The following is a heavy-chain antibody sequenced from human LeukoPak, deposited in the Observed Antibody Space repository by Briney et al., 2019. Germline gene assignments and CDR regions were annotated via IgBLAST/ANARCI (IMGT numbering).Heavy chain of an antibody. CDR2: INHIGGA. Sequence: SETLSPTCAVSGGSLSGYYWNWIRQPPGKGLEWIGEINHIGGASYTPSHKSRITISVDTSKSQFSLRVRSVTAADTAVYFCARRKWSHDFWTGYYSFFDYWGEGVLVTVSS. CDR1: GGSLSGYY. D-gene: IGHD3/OR15-3a*01. V-gene: IGHV4-34*01. CDR3: ARRKWSHDFWTGYYSFFDY. J-gene: IGHJ4*02.